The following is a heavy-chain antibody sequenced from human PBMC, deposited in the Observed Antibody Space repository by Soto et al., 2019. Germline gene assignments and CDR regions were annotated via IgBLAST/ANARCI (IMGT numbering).Heavy chain of an antibody. CDR3: ATDSAGRGPFDP. J-gene: IGHJ5*02. Sequence: PSETLSLTCTISGGSFGTNYWSWIRQAPGKGLEWIGYTYHTGSTKYNPSLKSRATISVDTSKNQFSLTLNSAAAADTAVYYCATDSAGRGPFDPWGQGILVTLST. V-gene: IGHV4-59*13. CDR2: TYHTGST. CDR1: GGSFGTNY. D-gene: IGHD3-10*01.